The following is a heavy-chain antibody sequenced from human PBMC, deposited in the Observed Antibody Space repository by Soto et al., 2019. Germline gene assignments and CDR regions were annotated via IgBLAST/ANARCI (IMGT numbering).Heavy chain of an antibody. V-gene: IGHV4-30-4*01. CDR1: GGSVTSGGYY. J-gene: IGHJ4*02. CDR2: IYFSETP. CDR3: AGDYSNYKFAN. D-gene: IGHD4-4*01. Sequence: PSETLSLTCTVSGGSVTSGGYYWTWIRQPPGRDLEWIGKIYFSETPYYNPPLESRVTISLDTSKNQTSLQLSSVTAADTAVYYCAGDYSNYKFANWGQGTLVTVSP.